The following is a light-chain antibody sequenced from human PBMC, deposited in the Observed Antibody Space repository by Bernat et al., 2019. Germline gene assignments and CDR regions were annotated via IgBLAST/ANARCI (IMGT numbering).Light chain of an antibody. CDR2: AAS. CDR3: QQYKSSPLT. J-gene: IGKJ4*01. CDR1: QDISNY. Sequence: DIQLTQSPSFLSASVGDRVTITCRASQDISNYLAWFQQKPGKAPKSLIYAASSLQSGVPSKFSGGSGSGTDFTLTISSLQPEDFATYYCQQYKSSPLTFGGGTKVEIK. V-gene: IGKV1-16*02.